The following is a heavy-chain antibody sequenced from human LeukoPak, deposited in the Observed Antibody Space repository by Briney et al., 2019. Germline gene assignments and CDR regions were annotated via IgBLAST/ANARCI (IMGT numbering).Heavy chain of an antibody. CDR1: GYTFTSYD. V-gene: IGHV1-8*01. J-gene: IGHJ6*02. CDR2: MNPNSGNT. Sequence: ASVKVSCKASGYTFTSYDINWVRQATGQGLEWMGWMNPNSGNTGYAQKFQGRVTMTRNTSISTAYMELSSLRSEDTAVYYCARSLLSYYYYGMDVWGQGTTVTVSS. CDR3: ARSLLSYYYYGMDV. D-gene: IGHD2-2*01.